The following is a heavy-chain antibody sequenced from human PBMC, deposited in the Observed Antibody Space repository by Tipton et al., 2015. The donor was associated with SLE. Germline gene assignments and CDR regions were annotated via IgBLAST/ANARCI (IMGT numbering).Heavy chain of an antibody. CDR2: IYYSGST. CDR1: GGSISSYY. Sequence: GLVKPSETLSLTCTVSGGSISSYYWSWIRQPPGKGLEWIGYIYYSGSTNYNPSLKSRVTISVDTSKNRFSRKLSSVTAADTAVYYCARWAGPTVNFDYWGQGTLVTVSS. V-gene: IGHV4-59*01. CDR3: ARWAGPTVNFDY. J-gene: IGHJ4*02. D-gene: IGHD4-11*01.